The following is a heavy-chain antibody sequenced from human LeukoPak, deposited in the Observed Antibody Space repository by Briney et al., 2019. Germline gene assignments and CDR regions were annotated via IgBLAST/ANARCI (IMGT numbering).Heavy chain of an antibody. Sequence: ASVKVSCKASGYTFTSYGISWVRQAPGQGLEWMGWISAYNGNTNYAQKLQGRVTMTTDTSTSTAYMELRSLRSDDTAVYYCARAVEWWSQGLGYYYMDVWGKGTTVTVSS. J-gene: IGHJ6*03. D-gene: IGHD2-15*01. V-gene: IGHV1-18*01. CDR3: ARAVEWWSQGLGYYYMDV. CDR1: GYTFTSYG. CDR2: ISAYNGNT.